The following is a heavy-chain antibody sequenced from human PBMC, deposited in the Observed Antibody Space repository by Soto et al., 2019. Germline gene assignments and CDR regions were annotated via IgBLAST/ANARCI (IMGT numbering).Heavy chain of an antibody. CDR3: ARHNYGSGSTYCDY. V-gene: IGHV4-59*08. CDR2: IYYSGST. Sequence: SKTLSLTFTAAGGSIRCSYWSCIRQPPGKGLEWIGYIYYSGSTNYNPSLKSRVTISVDTSKNQFSLKLNSMTAADTAVYYCARHNYGSGSTYCDYSGQGTLVTVS. J-gene: IGHJ4*02. CDR1: GGSIRCSY. D-gene: IGHD3-10*01.